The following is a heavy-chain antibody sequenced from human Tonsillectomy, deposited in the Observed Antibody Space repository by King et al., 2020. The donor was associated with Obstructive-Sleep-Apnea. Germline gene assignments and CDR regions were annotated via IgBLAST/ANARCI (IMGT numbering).Heavy chain of an antibody. Sequence: VQLVESGGGLVQPGGSLRLSCAASGFTFSSFAMNWVRQAPGKGLEWVSDISASGGRIYYADSVTGRFTVSRDNSKKTLYLQVRSLSADDTAVYYCAKKVVTQCYYFDYWGQGTLVTVSS. D-gene: IGHD3-22*01. CDR1: GFTFSSFA. CDR2: ISASGGRI. CDR3: AKKVVTQCYYFDY. V-gene: IGHV3-23*04. J-gene: IGHJ4*02.